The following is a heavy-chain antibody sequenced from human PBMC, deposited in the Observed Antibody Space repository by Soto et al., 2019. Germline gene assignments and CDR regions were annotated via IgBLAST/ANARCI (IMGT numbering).Heavy chain of an antibody. CDR3: AIGDNYGLDY. D-gene: IGHD5-18*01. Sequence: QVQLQESGPGLMKPSETLSLNCSVSGDSISSYYWSWIRQPPGKGLEWIGYIYYSGSTNYNPSLKSRVTISVDTAKNQCSLKLRSVTAADTAVYYCAIGDNYGLDYWGQGTLVTVSS. J-gene: IGHJ4*02. CDR2: IYYSGST. V-gene: IGHV4-59*01. CDR1: GDSISSYY.